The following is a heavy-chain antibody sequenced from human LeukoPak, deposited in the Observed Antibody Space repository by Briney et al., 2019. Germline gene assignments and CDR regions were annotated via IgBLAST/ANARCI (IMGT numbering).Heavy chain of an antibody. J-gene: IGHJ4*02. Sequence: PSETLSLTCTVSGGSISSSSYYWGWIRQPPGKGLEWIGSIYYSGSTYYNPSLKSRVTISVDTSKNQFSLKLSSVTAADTAVYYCARRKYAAAGSFDYWGQGTLVT. V-gene: IGHV4-39*01. D-gene: IGHD6-13*01. CDR3: ARRKYAAAGSFDY. CDR2: IYYSGST. CDR1: GGSISSSSYY.